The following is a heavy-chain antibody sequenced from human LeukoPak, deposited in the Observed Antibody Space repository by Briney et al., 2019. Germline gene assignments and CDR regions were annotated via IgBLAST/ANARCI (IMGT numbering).Heavy chain of an antibody. Sequence: GGSLRLSCAASGFTFSSYDMPWVRQATGKGLEWVSAIGTAGDTYYPGSVKGRFTISRENAKNSLCLQMNSLRAGDTAVYYCARQIEGYCSSTSCYGGWFDPWGQGTLVTVSS. CDR2: IGTAGDT. CDR3: ARQIEGYCSSTSCYGGWFDP. CDR1: GFTFSSYD. D-gene: IGHD2-2*01. V-gene: IGHV3-13*01. J-gene: IGHJ5*02.